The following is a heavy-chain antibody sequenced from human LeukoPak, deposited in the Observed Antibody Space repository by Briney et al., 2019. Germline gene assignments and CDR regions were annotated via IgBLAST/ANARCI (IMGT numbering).Heavy chain of an antibody. CDR3: ARAGSFWHYVY. D-gene: IGHD1-7*01. CDR2: IKQDGSEK. V-gene: IGHV3-7*01. Sequence: GGSLRLSCAASGFTFSSYWMSWVRQTPGKGLEWVANIKQDGSEKYYVDSVKGRFTISRDNAKNSLSLQMNGLRVEDTAVYYCARAGSFWHYVYWGQGTLVTVSP. CDR1: GFTFSSYW. J-gene: IGHJ4*02.